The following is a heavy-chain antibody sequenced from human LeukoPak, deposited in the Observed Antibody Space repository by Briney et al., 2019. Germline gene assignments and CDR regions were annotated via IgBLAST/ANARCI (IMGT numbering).Heavy chain of an antibody. J-gene: IGHJ4*02. CDR3: ARSVVAATPAFDY. V-gene: IGHV4-59*01. D-gene: IGHD2-15*01. Sequence: PSETLSLTCTVSGGSISSYYWSWIRQPPGKGLEWIGYIYYSGSTNYNPSLKSRVTISVDTSKNQFSLKLSSVTAADTAVYYCARSVVAATPAFDYWGQGTLVTVSS. CDR2: IYYSGST. CDR1: GGSISSYY.